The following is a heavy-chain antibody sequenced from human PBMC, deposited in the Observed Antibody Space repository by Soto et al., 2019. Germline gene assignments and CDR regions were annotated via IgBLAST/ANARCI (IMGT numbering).Heavy chain of an antibody. V-gene: IGHV1-58*02. Sequence: SVKVSCKASGFTFFTSAIQWVRQARGQRLAWMGRIVDGSGNTNYAQKLQVRVTITRDMCTNTAYMELTSLRSEDTAVYYGAADPYCGGDCYFDYWAQGTIGTVSS. J-gene: IGHJ4*02. D-gene: IGHD2-21*02. CDR1: GFTFFTSA. CDR2: IVDGSGNT. CDR3: AADPYCGGDCYFDY.